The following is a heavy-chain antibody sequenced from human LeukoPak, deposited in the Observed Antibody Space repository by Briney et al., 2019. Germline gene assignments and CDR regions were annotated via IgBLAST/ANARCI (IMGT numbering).Heavy chain of an antibody. CDR3: ARAVGGDGSGSL. D-gene: IGHD3-10*01. J-gene: IGHJ4*02. CDR1: GGSISSSSYY. Sequence: PSETLSLTCTVSGGSISSSSYYWGWIRQPPGKGLEWIGSIYYSGSTYYNPSLKSRVTISVDTSKNQFSLKLSSVTAADTAVYYCARAVGGDGSGSLWSPGTLVTVSS. V-gene: IGHV4-39*07. CDR2: IYYSGST.